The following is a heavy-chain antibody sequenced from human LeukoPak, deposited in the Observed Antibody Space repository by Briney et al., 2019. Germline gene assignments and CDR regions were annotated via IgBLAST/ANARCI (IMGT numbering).Heavy chain of an antibody. J-gene: IGHJ4*02. D-gene: IGHD3-22*01. CDR2: IYYIGST. CDR3: ARYYASTRSLAY. CDR1: GDSVSRSSYY. V-gene: IGHV4-61*01. Sequence: SETLSLTCTVSGDSVSRSSYYWTWIRQPPGKGLEWIGYIYYIGSTNYNPSLRSRLTMSVYTSKNQFSHSLSSVIAADTAVYYCARYYASTRSLAYWGQGPLVTVSS.